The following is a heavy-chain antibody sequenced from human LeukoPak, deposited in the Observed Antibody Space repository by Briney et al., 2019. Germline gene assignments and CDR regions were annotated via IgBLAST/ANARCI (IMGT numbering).Heavy chain of an antibody. J-gene: IGHJ5*02. CDR3: ARGLYYDFWSGHRNWFDP. D-gene: IGHD3-3*01. CDR1: SGSFSGYY. V-gene: IGHV4-34*01. CDR2: INHSGST. Sequence: PSETLSLTCAVYSGSFSGYYWSWIRQPPGKGLEWIGEINHSGSTNYNPSLKSRVTISVDTSKNQFSLKLSSVTAADTAVYYCARGLYYDFWSGHRNWFDPWGQGTLVTVSS.